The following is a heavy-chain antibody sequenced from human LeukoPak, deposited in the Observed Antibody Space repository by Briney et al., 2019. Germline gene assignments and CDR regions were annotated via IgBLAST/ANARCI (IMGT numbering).Heavy chain of an antibody. D-gene: IGHD3-10*01. CDR1: GHSHRRQY. J-gene: IGHJ5*02. CDR3: ARAGARQIDP. CDR2: IFYTGST. V-gene: IGHV4-59*11. Sequence: PSHTLSLPHTFSGHSHRRQYSLWIRHPPTKALEWIVYIFYTGSTNYTPSLKSRVTISVDKSKNQFSLKLRSVTAADTAVYYCARAGARQIDPWGQGTLVTVSS.